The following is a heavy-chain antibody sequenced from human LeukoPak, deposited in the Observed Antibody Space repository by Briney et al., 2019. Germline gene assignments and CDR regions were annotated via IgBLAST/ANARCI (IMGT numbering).Heavy chain of an antibody. Sequence: GASVKVSCKVSGYTLTELSMHWVRQAPGKGLEWMGGFDPEDGETIYAQKFQGRVTMTEDTSTDTAYMELSSLRSEDTAVYYCATGEGITIFGVEKYYFDYWGQGTLVTVSS. D-gene: IGHD3-3*01. CDR1: GYTLTELS. CDR3: ATGEGITIFGVEKYYFDY. CDR2: FDPEDGET. V-gene: IGHV1-24*01. J-gene: IGHJ4*02.